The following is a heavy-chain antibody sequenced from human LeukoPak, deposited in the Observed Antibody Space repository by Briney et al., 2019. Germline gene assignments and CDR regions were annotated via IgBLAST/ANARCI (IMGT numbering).Heavy chain of an antibody. V-gene: IGHV4-39*07. D-gene: IGHD3-3*01. CDR3: ARVGGYYDFWRGFDY. CDR2: IYYSGST. CDR1: GGSISSSSYY. Sequence: SETLSLTCTVSGGSISSSSYYWGWIRQPPGKGLEWIGSIYYSGSTYYNPSLKSRFTISVDTSKNEFSLKLSSVTAADTAVYYCARVGGYYDFWRGFDYWGQGTLVTVSS. J-gene: IGHJ4*02.